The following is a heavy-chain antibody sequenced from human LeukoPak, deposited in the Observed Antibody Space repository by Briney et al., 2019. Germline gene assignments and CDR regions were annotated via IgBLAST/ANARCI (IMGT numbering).Heavy chain of an antibody. V-gene: IGHV3-15*07. D-gene: IGHD3-22*01. CDR2: IMSKSDGGTI. Sequence: GGSLRLSCAPSGFTFSNALTNWVRQARGKGVEWCGRIMSKSDGGTIDYAAPVKVRFTLSRDDSKTTRYLQMNSLQNEYTAVYYCATDFYDSTWGQGTLVTVSS. J-gene: IGHJ5*02. CDR3: ATDFYDST. CDR1: GFTFSNAL.